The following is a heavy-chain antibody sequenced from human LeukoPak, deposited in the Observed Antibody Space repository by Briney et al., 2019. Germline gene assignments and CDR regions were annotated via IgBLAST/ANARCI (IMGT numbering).Heavy chain of an antibody. CDR2: IRESGGST. Sequence: PGGSLRLSCVASGFTFSGYAMSWVRQAPGKGLEWVSAIRESGGSTHYADSVKGRFTISRDNSKNTLYLQMNSLRAEDTAVYYCAKTKPYGTTWYGGIDWGQGALVTVSS. J-gene: IGHJ4*02. V-gene: IGHV3-23*01. CDR3: AKTKPYGTTWYGGID. CDR1: GFTFSGYA. D-gene: IGHD6-13*01.